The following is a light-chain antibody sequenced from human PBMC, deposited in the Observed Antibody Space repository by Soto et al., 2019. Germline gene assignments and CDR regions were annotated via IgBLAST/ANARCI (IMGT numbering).Light chain of an antibody. Sequence: DIQMTQSPSSVSASVGDRVTITCRASQGISSWLAWFQQKPGEPPRLLIYAASSLHTGVPSRFSGSGSGTDFTLTISSLQTEDFATYYCQQGNSFPLTFGGGTKVESK. CDR1: QGISSW. V-gene: IGKV1-12*01. J-gene: IGKJ4*01. CDR2: AAS. CDR3: QQGNSFPLT.